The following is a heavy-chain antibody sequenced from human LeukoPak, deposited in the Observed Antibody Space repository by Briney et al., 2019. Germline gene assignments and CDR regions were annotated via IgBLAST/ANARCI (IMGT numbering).Heavy chain of an antibody. J-gene: IGHJ3*02. CDR2: INYSGST. Sequence: SETLSLTCTVSGGSISSSRHYWGWIRQPPGKGLEWIGSINYSGSTYYNPSLWSRVTISVDTSKNHFSLKLSSVTAADTALYYCARDHYGDYGGDAFDIWGQGTMVTVSS. CDR3: ARDHYGDYGGDAFDI. CDR1: GGSISSSRHY. V-gene: IGHV4-39*02. D-gene: IGHD4-17*01.